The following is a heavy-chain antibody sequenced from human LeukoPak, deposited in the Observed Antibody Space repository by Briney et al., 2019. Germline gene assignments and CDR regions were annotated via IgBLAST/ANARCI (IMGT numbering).Heavy chain of an antibody. CDR2: ISSSGSTI. J-gene: IGHJ4*02. Sequence: QPGGSLILSCAASGFTFSSYEMNWVRQAPGKGLEWVSYISSSGSTIYYADSVKGRFTISRDNAKNSLYLQMNSLRAEDTAVYYCARAGDYYDSSGQTGLDYWGQGTLVTVSS. CDR3: ARAGDYYDSSGQTGLDY. D-gene: IGHD3-22*01. V-gene: IGHV3-48*03. CDR1: GFTFSSYE.